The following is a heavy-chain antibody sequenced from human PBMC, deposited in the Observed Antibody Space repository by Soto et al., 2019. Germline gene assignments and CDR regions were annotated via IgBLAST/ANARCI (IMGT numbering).Heavy chain of an antibody. CDR2: IYSGGST. V-gene: IGHV3-53*04. CDR1: GFTVSSNY. J-gene: IGHJ1*01. D-gene: IGHD3-10*01. Sequence: PGGSLRLSCAASGFTVSSNYMSWVRQAPGKGLEWVSVIYSGGSTYYADSVKGRFTISRHNSKNTLYLQMNSLRAEDTAVYYCARVGVVRVFTKQVSPLYHLAYCGQGTLVPGSS. CDR3: ARVGVVRVFTKQVSPLYHLAY.